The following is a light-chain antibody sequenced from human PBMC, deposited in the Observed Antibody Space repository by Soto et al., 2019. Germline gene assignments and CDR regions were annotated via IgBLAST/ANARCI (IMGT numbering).Light chain of an antibody. V-gene: IGKV1-5*03. CDR2: KVS. J-gene: IGKJ1*01. CDR3: LQYGSSLWT. CDR1: QNIGSW. Sequence: DIVMTQSPVTLSVSPVESATLSCRASQNIGSWVAWYQQQPGKGPKFLINKVSNLESGVPSRISGSGSGTEFTLTISSLQPDDFATYYCLQYGSSLWTFGQGTKVDIK.